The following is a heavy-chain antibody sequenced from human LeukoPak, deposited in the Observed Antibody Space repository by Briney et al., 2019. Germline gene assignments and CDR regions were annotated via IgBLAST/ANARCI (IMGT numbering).Heavy chain of an antibody. Sequence: PSETLSLTCTVSGGSISSYYWSWIRQPPGKGLEWIGYIYYSGSTNYNPSLKSRVTISVDTSKNQFSLKLSSVTAADTAVYYCARARQQWLVMDYWGQGTLVTVSS. J-gene: IGHJ4*02. CDR2: IYYSGST. CDR1: GGSISSYY. D-gene: IGHD6-19*01. CDR3: ARARQQWLVMDY. V-gene: IGHV4-59*01.